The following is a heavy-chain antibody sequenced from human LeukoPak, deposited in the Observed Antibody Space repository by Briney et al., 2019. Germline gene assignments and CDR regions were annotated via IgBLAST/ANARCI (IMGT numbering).Heavy chain of an antibody. V-gene: IGHV4-59*01. J-gene: IGHJ6*03. D-gene: IGHD2-15*01. Sequence: SETLSLTCTVSGGSIRSYYWSWIRQPPGKGLEWIAYIYYSGSTNYNPSLKSRVTISVDTSKNQFSLKLSSVTAADTAVYYCARTTEGYCRGRSCYSYYYYMDVWGKGTTVTVSS. CDR2: IYYSGST. CDR1: GGSIRSYY. CDR3: ARTTEGYCRGRSCYSYYYYMDV.